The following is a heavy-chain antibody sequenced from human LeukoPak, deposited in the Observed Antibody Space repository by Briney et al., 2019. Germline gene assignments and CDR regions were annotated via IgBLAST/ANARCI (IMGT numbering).Heavy chain of an antibody. CDR1: GFTFSSTW. V-gene: IGHV3-7*01. CDR3: ARDVVAGHFDY. J-gene: IGHJ4*02. CDR2: INQDGSEK. D-gene: IGHD6-19*01. Sequence: GGSLRLSCAASGFTFSSTWMSWVRQAPGKGLEWVANINQDGSEKNYVDSVKGRFTISRDNAKNSLYLQMNSLRVEDTAAYYCARDVVAGHFDYWGQGTLVTVSS.